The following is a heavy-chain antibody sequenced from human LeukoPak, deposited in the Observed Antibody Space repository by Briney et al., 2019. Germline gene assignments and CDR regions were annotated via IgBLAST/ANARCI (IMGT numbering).Heavy chain of an antibody. CDR3: ARVRVEASYYYYYMDV. CDR2: ISAYNVNT. Sequence: GASVKVSCKASGYTFTSYGISWVRQAPGQGLEWMGWISAYNVNTNYAQKLQGRVTMTTDTSTSTAYMELRSLRSDDTAVYYCARVRVEASYYYYYMDVWGKGTTVTVSS. CDR1: GYTFTSYG. D-gene: IGHD2-15*01. V-gene: IGHV1-18*01. J-gene: IGHJ6*03.